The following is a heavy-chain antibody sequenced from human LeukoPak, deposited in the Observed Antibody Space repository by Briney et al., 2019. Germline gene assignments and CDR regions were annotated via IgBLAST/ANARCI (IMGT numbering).Heavy chain of an antibody. CDR2: INPNSGGT. J-gene: IGHJ4*02. CDR1: GYTFTGYY. CDR3: ARDQDDSSGVYY. Sequence: ASPNVSCKASGYTFTGYYMHWVRQAPGQGLEWMGWINPNSGGTNYAQKFQGRVTMTRDTSISTAYMELSRLRSDDTAVYYCARDQDDSSGVYYWGQGTLVTVSS. D-gene: IGHD3-22*01. V-gene: IGHV1-2*02.